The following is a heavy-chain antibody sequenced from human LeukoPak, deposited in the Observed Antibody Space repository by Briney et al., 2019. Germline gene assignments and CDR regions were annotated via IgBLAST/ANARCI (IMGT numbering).Heavy chain of an antibody. D-gene: IGHD3-22*01. V-gene: IGHV1-2*02. J-gene: IGHJ4*02. CDR2: INANSGGT. CDR1: GYTFTGYY. CDR3: ARRSDYYYDSSAVGTYYFDY. Sequence: ASVKVSCKASGYTFTGYYMHWVRQAPGQGLEWMGWINANSGGTNYAQKFQGRVTMTRDTSISTAYMELSRLRSDDTAVYYCARRSDYYYDSSAVGTYYFDYWGQGTLVTVSS.